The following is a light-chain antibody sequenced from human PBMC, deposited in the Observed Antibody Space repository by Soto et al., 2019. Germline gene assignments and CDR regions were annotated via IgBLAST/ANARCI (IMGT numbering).Light chain of an antibody. CDR3: QQRSHWPT. Sequence: EIVLTQSPATLSLSPRERATLSCRASQSVRSYLAWYQQKPCQAPSLLIYDASNRAPGIPARFSGSGSGTDFTLTIRSLEPEDFEVYYCQQRSHWPTFGQGTKVEIK. V-gene: IGKV3-11*01. J-gene: IGKJ1*01. CDR1: QSVRSY. CDR2: DAS.